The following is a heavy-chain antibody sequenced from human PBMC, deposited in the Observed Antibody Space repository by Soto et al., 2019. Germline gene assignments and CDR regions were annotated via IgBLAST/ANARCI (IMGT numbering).Heavy chain of an antibody. CDR1: GFTFDDYT. CDR2: ISWDGGST. Sequence: QPGGSLRLSCAASGFTFDDYTMHWVRQAPGKGLEWVSLISWDGGSTYYADSVKGRFTISRDNSKNSLYLQMNSLRTEDTALYYWAKGQDDSSVSGMDVWGQGTTVTVS. CDR3: AKGQDDSSVSGMDV. V-gene: IGHV3-43*01. J-gene: IGHJ6*02. D-gene: IGHD3-22*01.